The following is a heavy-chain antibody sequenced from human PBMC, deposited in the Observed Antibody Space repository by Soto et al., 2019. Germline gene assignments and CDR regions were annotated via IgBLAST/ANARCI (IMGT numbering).Heavy chain of an antibody. CDR2: VSSDGTNI. D-gene: IGHD4-17*01. CDR1: GFTFSDYG. Sequence: EGSLRLSCTVSGFTFSDYGLHWVRQAPGKGLEWLAVVSSDGTNIYHADSVKGRFTISRDNSKNTLYLQMNSLRAEDTAVYYCAKDQLTTFSIPGRFDPWGQGTLVTVSS. J-gene: IGHJ5*02. V-gene: IGHV3-33*05. CDR3: AKDQLTTFSIPGRFDP.